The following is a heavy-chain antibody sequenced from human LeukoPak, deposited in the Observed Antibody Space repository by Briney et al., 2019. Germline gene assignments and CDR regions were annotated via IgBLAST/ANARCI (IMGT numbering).Heavy chain of an antibody. V-gene: IGHV3-30-3*01. CDR1: GFTFSSYA. CDR2: ISYDGSNK. CDR3: ARESGVSGNHFDY. J-gene: IGHJ4*02. Sequence: PGGSLRLSCAASGFTFSSYAMHWVRQAPGKGLEWVAVISYDGSNKYYADSVKGRFTISRDNSKNTLYLQMNSLRAEDTAVYYCARESGVSGNHFDYWGQGTLVTVSS. D-gene: IGHD1-14*01.